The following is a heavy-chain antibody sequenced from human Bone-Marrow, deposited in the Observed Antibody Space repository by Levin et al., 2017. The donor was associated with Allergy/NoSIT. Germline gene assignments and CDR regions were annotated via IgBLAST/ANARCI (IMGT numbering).Heavy chain of an antibody. CDR3: VLPYGLYDVDV. V-gene: IGHV1-69*06. D-gene: IGHD3-16*01. Sequence: KISCKASGGIFNTYSINWVRQAPGRGLEWMGGIIPIFGAPHYSQKFQDRVTIIADKSTNPAHMELSGLTFEDTAVYYCVLPYGLYDVDVWGQGTTITVSS. CDR2: IIPIFGAP. CDR1: GGIFNTYS. J-gene: IGHJ6*02.